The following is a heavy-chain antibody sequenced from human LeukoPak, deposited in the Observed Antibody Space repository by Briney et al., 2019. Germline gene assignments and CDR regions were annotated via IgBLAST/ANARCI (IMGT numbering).Heavy chain of an antibody. CDR2: ISSSSSTI. J-gene: IGHJ4*02. Sequence: PGGSLRLSCAASGFTFGSYSMNWVRQAPGKGLEWVSYISSSSSTIYYADSVKGRFTISRDNAKNSLYLQMNSLRAEDTAVYYCARATGTDSEDYWGQGTLVTVSS. V-gene: IGHV3-48*01. CDR1: GFTFGSYS. CDR3: ARATGTDSEDY. D-gene: IGHD2-8*02.